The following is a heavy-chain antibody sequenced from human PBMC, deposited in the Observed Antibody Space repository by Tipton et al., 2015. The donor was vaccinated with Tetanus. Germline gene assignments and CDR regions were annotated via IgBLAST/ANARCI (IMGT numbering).Heavy chain of an antibody. CDR2: ISGHSTYI. J-gene: IGHJ4*02. Sequence: SLRLSCQGSGFNFGDFNMNWIRQTPGKGLQWVSSISGHSTYIHYADSMRGRFTISRDSAKNSLYLQMSSLRAEDTAVYYCARVTEPTGRYFDYWGQGTLVTVSS. CDR1: GFNFGDFN. D-gene: IGHD1-1*01. V-gene: IGHV3-11*05. CDR3: ARVTEPTGRYFDY.